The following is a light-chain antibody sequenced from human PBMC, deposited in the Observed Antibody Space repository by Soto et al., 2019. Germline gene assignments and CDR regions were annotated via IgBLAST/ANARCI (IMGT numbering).Light chain of an antibody. CDR1: QSVSSY. Sequence: EIVLTQSPATLSLSPGERATLSCRASQSVSSYLAWYQQKPGQAPRLLIYDASNRATGIPARFSGSGSGTXXTXTXSSXXXXDFAVYYCQQRSNWPGTFGQGTKVEIK. J-gene: IGKJ1*01. CDR3: QQRSNWPGT. CDR2: DAS. V-gene: IGKV3-11*01.